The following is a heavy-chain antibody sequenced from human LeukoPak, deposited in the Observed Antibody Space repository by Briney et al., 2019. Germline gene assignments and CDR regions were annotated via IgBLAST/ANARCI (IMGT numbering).Heavy chain of an antibody. V-gene: IGHV3-74*01. Sequence: GGSLRLSCAASGFTFISYWMHWVRQAPGKGLVWVSRINSDGSTTSYAASVKGRFTISRDTAKNTLYLQMNSLRAEDTAVYYCARDQASSSSSPYWGQGTLVTVSS. D-gene: IGHD2-2*01. CDR3: ARDQASSSSSPY. CDR2: INSDGSTT. J-gene: IGHJ4*02. CDR1: GFTFISYW.